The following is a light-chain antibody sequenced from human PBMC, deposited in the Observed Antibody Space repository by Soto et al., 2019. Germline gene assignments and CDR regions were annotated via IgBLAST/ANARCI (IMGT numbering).Light chain of an antibody. Sequence: DIQMTQSASTLSASVGDRVTITCRASQSISSWLAWYQQKPGKAPKLLIYKASSLESGVPSRFSGSGSGTEFTLTISSLQPDDFATYYCQQYNSYSRTLGQGTKVDIK. CDR2: KAS. CDR3: QQYNSYSRT. CDR1: QSISSW. V-gene: IGKV1-5*03. J-gene: IGKJ1*01.